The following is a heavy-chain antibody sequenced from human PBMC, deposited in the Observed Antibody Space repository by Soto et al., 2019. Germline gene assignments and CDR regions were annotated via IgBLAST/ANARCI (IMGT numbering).Heavy chain of an antibody. CDR1: GFTFSDSW. CDR3: VRGGSNYAS. V-gene: IGHV3-7*01. CDR2: IKPDESEK. D-gene: IGHD4-4*01. J-gene: IGHJ5*02. Sequence: GGSLRLSCTASGFTFSDSWMTWVRQAPGKGMEWVARIKPDESEKKYADSVKGRFSISRDNANKSMYLQMDNLSGEDTAVYYCVRGGSNYASWGQGTLVTVS.